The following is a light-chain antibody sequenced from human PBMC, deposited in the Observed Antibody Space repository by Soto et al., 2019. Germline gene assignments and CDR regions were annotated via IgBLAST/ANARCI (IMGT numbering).Light chain of an antibody. J-gene: IGLJ1*01. CDR3: CSYVGGYSYV. V-gene: IGLV2-11*01. CDR1: SSDVGDYNS. CDR2: DVS. Sequence: QSLLTQPRSVSGSPGQSVTVSCIGTSSDVGDYNSVSWYQQHPGKAPKLMIYDVSKRPSGVPDRFSGSKSGNTASLTISGLQAEDEADYSCCSYVGGYSYVFGIGTKVTVL.